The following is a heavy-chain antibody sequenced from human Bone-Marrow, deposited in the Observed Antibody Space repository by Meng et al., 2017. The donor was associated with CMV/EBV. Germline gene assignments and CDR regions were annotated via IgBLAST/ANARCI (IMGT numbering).Heavy chain of an antibody. Sequence: GESLKISCAASGFTVSSNYMSWVRQAPGKGLEWVSVIYSGGSTYYADSVKGRFTISRDNSKNTLYLQMNRLRAEDTAVYYCARVNYDFWSGYNYWGQGTLVTVSS. D-gene: IGHD3-3*01. J-gene: IGHJ4*02. CDR3: ARVNYDFWSGYNY. V-gene: IGHV3-66*02. CDR2: IYSGGST. CDR1: GFTVSSNY.